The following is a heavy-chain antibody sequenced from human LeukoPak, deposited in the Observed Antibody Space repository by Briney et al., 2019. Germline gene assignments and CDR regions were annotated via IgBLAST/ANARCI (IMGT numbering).Heavy chain of an antibody. D-gene: IGHD1-7*01. CDR3: ASTKFFRELYN. CDR1: GFTFSSYW. J-gene: IGHJ1*01. V-gene: IGHV3-7*01. CDR2: IKQDGSEK. Sequence: GGSLRLSCAASGFTFSSYWMSWVRQAPGKGLEWVANIKQDGSEKYYVDSVKGRFIISRDNAKNSLYLQMNSLRAEDTAVYYCASTKFFRELYNWGQGTLVTVSS.